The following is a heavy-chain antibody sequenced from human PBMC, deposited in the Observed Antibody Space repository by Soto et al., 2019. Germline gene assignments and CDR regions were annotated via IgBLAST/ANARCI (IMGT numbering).Heavy chain of an antibody. J-gene: IGHJ4*02. V-gene: IGHV3-33*01. D-gene: IGHD2-15*01. CDR2: IWYDGSNK. CDR1: GFTFSSYG. CDR3: ARVLQDCSGGSCWTLDFDY. Sequence: QVQLVESGGGVAQPGRSLRLSCAASGFTFSSYGMHWVRQAPGKGLEWVAVIWYDGSNKYYADSVKGRFTISRDNSKNTLYLQMNSLRAEDTAVYYCARVLQDCSGGSCWTLDFDYWGQGTLVTVSS.